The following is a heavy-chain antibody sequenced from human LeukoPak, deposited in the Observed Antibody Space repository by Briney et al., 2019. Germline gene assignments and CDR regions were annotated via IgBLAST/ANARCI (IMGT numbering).Heavy chain of an antibody. CDR1: GYTFTSYY. CDR3: ATSDRYSGSFFYGMDV. D-gene: IGHD1-26*01. J-gene: IGHJ6*02. CDR2: INPGGGTT. V-gene: IGHV1-46*01. Sequence: ASVKVSCKASGYTFTSYYMHWVRQAPGQGLEWMGIINPGGGTTSYAQEFQGRVTMTGDTSTDTVYIDLSSLRSDDTAMYYCATSDRYSGSFFYGMDVWGQGTTVTVSS.